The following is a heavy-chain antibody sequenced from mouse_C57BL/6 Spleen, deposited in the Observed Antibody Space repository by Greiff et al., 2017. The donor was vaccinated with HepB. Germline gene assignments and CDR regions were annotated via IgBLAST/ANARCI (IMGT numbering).Heavy chain of an antibody. V-gene: IGHV1-50*01. CDR3: AREEKGYGYWYFDV. CDR2: IDPSDSYT. D-gene: IGHD2-2*01. CDR1: GYTFTSYW. J-gene: IGHJ1*03. Sequence: QVQLKQPGAELVKPGASVKLSCKASGYTFTSYWMQWVKQRPGQGLEWIGEIDPSDSYTNYNQKFKGKATLTVDTSSSTAYMQLSSLTSEDSAVYYCAREEKGYGYWYFDVWGTGTTVTVSS.